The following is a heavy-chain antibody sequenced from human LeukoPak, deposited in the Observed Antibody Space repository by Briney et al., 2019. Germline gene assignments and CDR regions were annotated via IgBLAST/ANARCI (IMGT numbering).Heavy chain of an antibody. Sequence: SETLSLTCTVSGDSISSSSYYWGWIRQPPGKGLEWIGSIYYSGSTYYNPSLKSRVTISVDTSKNQFSLKLSSVTAADTAVYYCASHAGDFLDYWGQGTLVTVSS. CDR2: IYYSGST. CDR3: ASHAGDFLDY. CDR1: GDSISSSSYY. V-gene: IGHV4-39*01. J-gene: IGHJ4*02. D-gene: IGHD2-21*02.